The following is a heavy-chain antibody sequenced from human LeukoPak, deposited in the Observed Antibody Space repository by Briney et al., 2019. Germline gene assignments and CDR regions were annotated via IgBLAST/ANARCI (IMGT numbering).Heavy chain of an antibody. CDR2: IYSGGST. CDR3: ARDRGSYAGGFDY. D-gene: IGHD1-26*01. J-gene: IGHJ4*02. Sequence: GGSLRLSCAASGFTASSNYMSWVRQAPGKWLEWVSVIYSGGSTYYADSVKGRFTISRHNSKNTLYLQMNSLRAEDTAVYYCARDRGSYAGGFDYWGQGTLVTVSS. CDR1: GFTASSNY. V-gene: IGHV3-53*04.